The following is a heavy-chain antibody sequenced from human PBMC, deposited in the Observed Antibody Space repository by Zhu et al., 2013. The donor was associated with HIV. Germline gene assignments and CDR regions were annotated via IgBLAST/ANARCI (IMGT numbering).Heavy chain of an antibody. D-gene: IGHD3-3*01. Sequence: VQLVESGGGLVQPGGSLRLSCAASGFTFSGSAMTWVRQAPGKGLEWVSGISGSGSSTYYADSVKGRFTISRDNSKNMLYLQMNSLRAEDTAVYYCAKSLSVYYTPRYSYYGMDVWGQGTTVTVSS. CDR1: GFTFSGSA. CDR2: ISGSGSST. J-gene: IGHJ6*02. V-gene: IGHV3-23*04. CDR3: AKSLSVYYTPRYSYYGMDV.